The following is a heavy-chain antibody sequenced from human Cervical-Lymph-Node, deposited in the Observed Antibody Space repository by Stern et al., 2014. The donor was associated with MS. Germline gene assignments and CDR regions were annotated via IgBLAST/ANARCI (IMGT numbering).Heavy chain of an antibody. CDR3: AHSVLGYCSGGSCYRNRPFDY. V-gene: IGHV2-5*02. CDR1: GFSLSTSGVG. CDR2: LYWDDDK. Sequence: QVTLKESGPTLVKPTQTLTLTCTFSGFSLSTSGVGVGWIRQPPGKALEWLALLYWDDDKRYSPSLKSRLTITKDTSKNQVVLTMTNMDPVDTATYYCAHSVLGYCSGGSCYRNRPFDYWGQGTLVTVSS. J-gene: IGHJ4*02. D-gene: IGHD2-15*01.